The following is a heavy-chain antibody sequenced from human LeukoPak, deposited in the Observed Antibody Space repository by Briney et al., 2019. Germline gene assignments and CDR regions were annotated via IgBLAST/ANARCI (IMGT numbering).Heavy chain of an antibody. CDR2: ISSSGRSI. CDR3: ARERDISGYTPDF. Sequence: GGSLRLSCAVSGFTFRDYSMNWVRQAPGKGLEWISYISSSGRSIYYADSVKGRFTISRDNAKKSLWLQMNNLRAEDTAVYYCARERDISGYTPDFWGQGTLVTVSS. CDR1: GFTFRDYS. V-gene: IGHV3-48*01. D-gene: IGHD3-22*01. J-gene: IGHJ4*02.